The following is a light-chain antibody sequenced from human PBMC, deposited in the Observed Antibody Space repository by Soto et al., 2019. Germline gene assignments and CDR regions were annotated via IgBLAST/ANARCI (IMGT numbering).Light chain of an antibody. CDR3: QQRSNWPPIT. J-gene: IGKJ5*01. Sequence: EIVLTQSPATLSLSAGERATLSCRASQSVSSDLAWYQQKPGQAPRLLIYDASNRATGIPARFSGSGSGTDFTLTISSLEAEDFAVYYCQQRSNWPPITFGQGTRLEIK. CDR1: QSVSSD. V-gene: IGKV3-11*01. CDR2: DAS.